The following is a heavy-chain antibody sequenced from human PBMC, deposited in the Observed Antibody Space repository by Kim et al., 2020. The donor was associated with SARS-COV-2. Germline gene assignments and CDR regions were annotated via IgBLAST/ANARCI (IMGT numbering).Heavy chain of an antibody. CDR3: TRHFYYGSGTYYNVFYY. V-gene: IGHV3-15*01. Sequence: PVKDKFTISGDDSKNTLYLQMNSLETEDTAVYYCTRHFYYGSGTYYNVFYYWGQGTLVTVSS. D-gene: IGHD3-10*01. J-gene: IGHJ4*02.